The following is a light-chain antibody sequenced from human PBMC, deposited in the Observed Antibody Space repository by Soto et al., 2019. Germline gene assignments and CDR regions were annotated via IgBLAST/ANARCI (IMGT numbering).Light chain of an antibody. V-gene: IGKV3-20*01. CDR1: RGVSANY. CDR3: QQYGSSPRT. CDR2: GAS. J-gene: IGKJ1*01. Sequence: ENLLTQSPGTLSLSPGEGATLACRASRGVSANYLAWYQQKPGQAPTLLIYGASIRAAGIPDRFSGSGSGTDLTLTIRRLEPEDFAVYYCQQYGSSPRTFGQGTKV.